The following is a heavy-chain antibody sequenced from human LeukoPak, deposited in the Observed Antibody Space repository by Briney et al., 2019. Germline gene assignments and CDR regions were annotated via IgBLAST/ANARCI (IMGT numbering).Heavy chain of an antibody. D-gene: IGHD6-19*01. CDR3: ARGYGSSGNEKIFDY. CDR1: GFTFSSYW. V-gene: IGHV3-74*01. J-gene: IGHJ4*02. CDR2: IESDGSST. Sequence: GGSLILSCAASGFTFSSYWMHWVRQAPGKGLVWVSRIESDGSSTSYADSVKGRFTISRDNAKNTLYLQMNSLRAEDTAVYYCARGYGSSGNEKIFDYWGQGTLVTVSS.